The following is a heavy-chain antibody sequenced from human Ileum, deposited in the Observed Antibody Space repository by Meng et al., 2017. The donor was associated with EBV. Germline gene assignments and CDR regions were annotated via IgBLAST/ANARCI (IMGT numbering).Heavy chain of an antibody. Sequence: QVQLQESGPGLVKPSETPSLTSAVSGGSISRSDWWSWVRQPPGKGLEWIGETSHSGSTNYSPSLKSRVTISLDKSKNQLSLKLNSVTAADTAVYYCASSDYYRSDYWGQGTLVTVSS. V-gene: IGHV4-4*02. J-gene: IGHJ4*02. D-gene: IGHD3-22*01. CDR3: ASSDYYRSDY. CDR1: GGSISRSDW. CDR2: TSHSGST.